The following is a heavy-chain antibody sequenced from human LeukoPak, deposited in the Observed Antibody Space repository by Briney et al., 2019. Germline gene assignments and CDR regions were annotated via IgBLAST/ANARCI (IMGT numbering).Heavy chain of an antibody. CDR3: AKGVSSGYHDAFDI. D-gene: IGHD3-22*01. J-gene: IGHJ3*02. Sequence: GGSLRLSCSASGFTFSTYWMSWVRQAPGKGLEWVANMRRDGNEIYYLDSVRGRITISRDNAKNSLYLQMNSLRAEDTAVYYCAKGVSSGYHDAFDIWGQGTMVTVSS. CDR1: GFTFSTYW. V-gene: IGHV3-7*01. CDR2: MRRDGNEI.